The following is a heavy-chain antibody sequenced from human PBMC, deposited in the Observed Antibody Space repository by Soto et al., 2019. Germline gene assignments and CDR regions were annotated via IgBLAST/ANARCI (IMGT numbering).Heavy chain of an antibody. Sequence: SETLSLTCTVSGGSISSGGYSWSWIRQPPGKGLEWIRYIYHSGSTYYNPSLKSRVTISVDRSKNQFSLKLSSVTAADTAVYYCASAWIQRTGDAFEIWGQGTMVTVSS. CDR1: GGSISSGGYS. CDR2: IYHSGST. D-gene: IGHD5-18*01. J-gene: IGHJ3*02. V-gene: IGHV4-30-2*01. CDR3: ASAWIQRTGDAFEI.